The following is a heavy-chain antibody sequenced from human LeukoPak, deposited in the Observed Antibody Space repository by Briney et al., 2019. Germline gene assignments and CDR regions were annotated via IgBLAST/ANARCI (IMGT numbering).Heavy chain of an antibody. CDR3: ARGSHTIFVPSGYFDY. D-gene: IGHD3-3*01. CDR2: IYYSGST. Sequence: SETLSLTCTVSGGSISSYYWSWIRQPPGKGLEWIGYIYYSGSTNYNPSLKSRVTISVDTSKNQFSLKLSSVTAADTAVYYCARGSHTIFVPSGYFDYWGQGTLVTVSS. CDR1: GGSISSYY. J-gene: IGHJ4*02. V-gene: IGHV4-59*01.